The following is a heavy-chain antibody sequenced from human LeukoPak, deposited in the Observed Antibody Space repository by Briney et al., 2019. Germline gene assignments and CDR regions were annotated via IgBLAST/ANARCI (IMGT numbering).Heavy chain of an antibody. Sequence: GASVKVSCKASGGTFSSYAISWVRQAPGQGLEWMGWISAYNGNTNYAQKLQGRVTMTTDTSTSTAYMELRSLRSDDTAVYYCARDRGNYYGSDLGWFDPWGQGTLVTVSS. CDR3: ARDRGNYYGSDLGWFDP. CDR2: ISAYNGNT. J-gene: IGHJ5*02. V-gene: IGHV1-18*01. D-gene: IGHD3-10*01. CDR1: GGTFSSYA.